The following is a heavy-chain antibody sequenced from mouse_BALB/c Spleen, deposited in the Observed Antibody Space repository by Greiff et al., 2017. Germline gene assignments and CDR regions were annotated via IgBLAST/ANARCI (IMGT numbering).Heavy chain of an antibody. Sequence: VKLQQSGAELARPGASVKMSCKASGYTFTSYTMHWVKQRPGQGLEWIGYINPSSGYTNYNQKFKDKATLTADKSSSTAYMQLSSLTSEDSAVYYCAPFTTAFAYWGQGTLVTVSA. D-gene: IGHD1-2*01. J-gene: IGHJ3*01. V-gene: IGHV1-4*01. CDR3: APFTTAFAY. CDR1: GYTFTSYT. CDR2: INPSSGYT.